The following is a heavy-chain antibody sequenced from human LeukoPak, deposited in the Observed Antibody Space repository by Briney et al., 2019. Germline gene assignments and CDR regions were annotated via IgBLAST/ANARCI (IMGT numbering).Heavy chain of an antibody. CDR3: AKETVDTAMVTDY. Sequence: GGSLRLSCVASGFTFSTYSMNWVRQAPGKGLEWVSFISNSGDTIYYADSVKGRFTISRDNAKSSLYLQMNSLRAEDTAVYYCAKETVDTAMVTDYWGQGTLVTVSS. CDR2: ISNSGDTI. J-gene: IGHJ4*02. D-gene: IGHD5-18*01. CDR1: GFTFSTYS. V-gene: IGHV3-48*04.